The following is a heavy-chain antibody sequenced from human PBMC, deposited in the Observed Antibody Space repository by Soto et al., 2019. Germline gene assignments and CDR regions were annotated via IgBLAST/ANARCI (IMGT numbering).Heavy chain of an antibody. Sequence: NPSGTLALTCAVSGGSISSGGYSWSWIRQPPGKGLEWIGYIYHSGSTYYNPSLKSRVTISVDRSKNQFSLKLSSVTAADTAVYYCPRVPGPGGHGTLVTV. J-gene: IGHJ5*02. CDR1: GGSISSGGYS. CDR2: IYHSGST. CDR3: PRVPGP. V-gene: IGHV4-30-2*01.